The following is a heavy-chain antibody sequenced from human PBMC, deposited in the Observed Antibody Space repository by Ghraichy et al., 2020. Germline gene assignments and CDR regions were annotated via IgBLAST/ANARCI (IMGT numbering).Heavy chain of an antibody. J-gene: IGHJ5*02. CDR3: ARRCCGGGSGYPGWWFHA. Sequence: SETLFLTCTVYGGSFSSYYWSWIRQPPGKGLEWIGYINYSGSTNYNPSLKSRVTISVDTSKNQFSLKLSSVTAADTAVYYCARRCCGGGSGYPGWWFHAWGQGTLVTVS. CDR1: GGSFSSYY. V-gene: IGHV4-59*08. D-gene: IGHD2-15*01. CDR2: INYSGST.